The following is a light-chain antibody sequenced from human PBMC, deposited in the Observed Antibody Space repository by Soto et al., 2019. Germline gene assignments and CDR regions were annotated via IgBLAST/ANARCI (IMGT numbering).Light chain of an antibody. CDR2: DVS. CDR1: SSDVGGYNY. J-gene: IGLJ1*01. CDR3: TSYTSSNTRYV. Sequence: QSVLTQPASVSGSPGQSITISCTGTSSDVGGYNYVSWYQQHPGKAPKLMIYDVSSRPSGVSYRFSGSKSGNTASLTISGLQAEDEADYYCTSYTSSNTRYVFGTGTMVTVL. V-gene: IGLV2-14*01.